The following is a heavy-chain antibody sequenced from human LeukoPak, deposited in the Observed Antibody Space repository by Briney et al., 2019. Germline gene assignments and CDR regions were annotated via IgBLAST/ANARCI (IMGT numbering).Heavy chain of an antibody. D-gene: IGHD6-13*01. J-gene: IGHJ1*01. CDR3: ASPPSIATTGTVGYFQH. V-gene: IGHV3-53*01. Sequence: GGSLRLSRAASGFTVSSNYMSWVRQAPGKGLEWVSLIYSGGSTFYADSVSGRFTISRDNSKNTLYLQMNGLRAEDTAVYYCASPPSIATTGTVGYFQHWGQGTLVTVSS. CDR1: GFTVSSNY. CDR2: IYSGGST.